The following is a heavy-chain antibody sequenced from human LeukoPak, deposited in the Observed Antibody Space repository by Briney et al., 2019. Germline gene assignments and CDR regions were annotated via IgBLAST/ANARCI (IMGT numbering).Heavy chain of an antibody. CDR3: ARSVEGSFDY. J-gene: IGHJ4*02. V-gene: IGHV3-48*02. Sequence: GSLRLSCAASGFTFSPYSMNWVRQAPGKGLEWVSYITGSSSTIYYADSVKGRFTISRDNAKNSVHLQMNSLRDEDTAVYYCARSVEGSFDYWGQGTLVTVSS. CDR1: GFTFSPYS. CDR2: ITGSSSTI. D-gene: IGHD6-19*01.